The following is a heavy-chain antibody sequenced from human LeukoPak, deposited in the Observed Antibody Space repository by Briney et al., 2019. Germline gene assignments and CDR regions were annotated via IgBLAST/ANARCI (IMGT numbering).Heavy chain of an antibody. D-gene: IGHD6-19*01. CDR1: GYSFTSYW. CDR3: ARLEEQWLVPNWFDP. J-gene: IGHJ5*02. Sequence: GESLKISCKGSGYSFTSYWIGWVRQMPGKGLECMGIIYPGDSDTRYSPSFQGQVTISADKSISTAYLQWSSLKASDTAMYYCARLEEQWLVPNWFDPWGQGTLVTVSS. CDR2: IYPGDSDT. V-gene: IGHV5-51*01.